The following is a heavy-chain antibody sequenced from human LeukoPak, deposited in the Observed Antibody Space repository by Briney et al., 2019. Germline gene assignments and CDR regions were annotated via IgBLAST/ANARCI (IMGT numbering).Heavy chain of an antibody. CDR2: INFDGSDT. CDR1: GSTLSGYW. CDR3: TRSLMD. V-gene: IGHV3-74*01. J-gene: IGHJ4*02. D-gene: IGHD3-16*01. Sequence: GGSLRLSCAASGSTLSGYWMHWVRQAPGKGLVWVSRINFDGSDTSYADSVKGRFTISRDNAKNTLYLQMKTLRAEDTAVYYCTRSLMDWGQGIRVTVFS.